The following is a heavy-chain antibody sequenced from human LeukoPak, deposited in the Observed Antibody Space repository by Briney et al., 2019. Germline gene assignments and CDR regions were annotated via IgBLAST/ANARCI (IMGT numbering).Heavy chain of an antibody. J-gene: IGHJ4*02. CDR3: AAAYYYDSSGYYSYDC. CDR1: GGTFSSYA. D-gene: IGHD3-22*01. CDR2: IIPILGIA. V-gene: IGHV1-69*04. Sequence: GASVKVSCKASGGTFSSYAISWVRQAPGQGLEWMGRIIPILGIANYAQKFQGRVTITADKSTSTAYMELSSLRSEDTAVYYCAAAYYYDSSGYYSYDCWDQGTLVTVSS.